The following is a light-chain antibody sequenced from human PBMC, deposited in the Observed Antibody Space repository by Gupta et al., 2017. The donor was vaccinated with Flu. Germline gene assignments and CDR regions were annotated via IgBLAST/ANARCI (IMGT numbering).Light chain of an antibody. J-gene: IGKJ1*01. V-gene: IGKV1-39*01. CDR3: QQYDNTPSWT. CDR2: AAY. CDR1: QSISKY. Sequence: SSQFASVGDRVISTCAARQSISKYLSWYQQKPEKAPKLLIYAAYTWHSGVPSRFSGSGSGTDFTLTISSLQPEDFAVYYCQQYDNTPSWTFGQGTKLEIK.